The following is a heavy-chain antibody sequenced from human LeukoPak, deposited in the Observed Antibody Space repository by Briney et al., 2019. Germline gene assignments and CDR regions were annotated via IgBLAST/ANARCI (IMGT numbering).Heavy chain of an antibody. D-gene: IGHD6-19*01. CDR3: AREMGIAVAGAFGY. CDR2: INPNSGDT. CDR1: GYTFTGYY. J-gene: IGHJ4*02. V-gene: IGHV1-2*02. Sequence: ASVKVSCKASGYTFTGYYMHWVRQAPGQGLEWMGWINPNSGDTNSAQKFQDRVTMTRDTSIITSYMELSRLRFDDTAVYYCAREMGIAVAGAFGYWGQGTLVTVSS.